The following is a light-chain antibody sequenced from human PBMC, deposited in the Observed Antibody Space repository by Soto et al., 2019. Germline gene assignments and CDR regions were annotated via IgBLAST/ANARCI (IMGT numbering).Light chain of an antibody. CDR2: DVS. J-gene: IGLJ1*01. CDR1: SSDVGGYNY. CDR3: SSYTSSSTRV. Sequence: QSVLTHPASVSGATVQSITISCTGTSSDVGGYNYVSWYQQHPGKAPKLMIYDVSNRPSGVSNRFSGSKSGNTASLTISGLQAEDEADYYCSSYTSSSTRVFGTGTKVTVL. V-gene: IGLV2-14*01.